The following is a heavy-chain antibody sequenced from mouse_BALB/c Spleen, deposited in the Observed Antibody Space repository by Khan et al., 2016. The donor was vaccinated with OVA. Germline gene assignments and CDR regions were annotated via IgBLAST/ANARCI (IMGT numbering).Heavy chain of an antibody. CDR2: INPSNGGT. Sequence: QIQLVQSGAELVKPGASVKLSCKASGYTFTRYYMYWVKQRPGQGLEWIGEINPSNGGTNFNEKFKSKATLTVDKLSSTAYMQLSSLTSEDSAFYYCTRKDYYGSSRRFFDVWGAGTTVTVSS. CDR3: TRKDYYGSSRRFFDV. D-gene: IGHD1-1*01. J-gene: IGHJ1*01. V-gene: IGHV1S81*02. CDR1: GYTFTRYY.